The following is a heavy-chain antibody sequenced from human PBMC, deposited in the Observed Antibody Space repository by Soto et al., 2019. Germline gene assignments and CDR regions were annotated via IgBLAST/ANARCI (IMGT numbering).Heavy chain of an antibody. CDR1: GYTFTSYA. V-gene: IGHV1-3*01. Sequence: ASVKVSCKASGYTFTSYAMHWVRQAPGQRLEWMGRINAGNGNTKYAQKFQGRVTITRDTSTSTVYMELSSLRSEDTAVYYCARDSCSSTSCYRPLHYYYYMDVWGKGTTVTVSS. CDR2: INAGNGNT. J-gene: IGHJ6*03. D-gene: IGHD2-2*02. CDR3: ARDSCSSTSCYRPLHYYYYMDV.